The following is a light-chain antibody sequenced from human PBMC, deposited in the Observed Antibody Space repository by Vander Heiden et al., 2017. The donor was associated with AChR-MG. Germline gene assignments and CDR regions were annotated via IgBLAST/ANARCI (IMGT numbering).Light chain of an antibody. Sequence: SEASAATARATITCRASQSISSYLTWYQQKPGKAPKLLIYAASSLPSGAPSRFSGSGSGTDFTLTISSLQSEDFATYYCQQYDSTPPLTFGGGTKVEIK. V-gene: IGKV1-39*01. J-gene: IGKJ4*01. CDR2: AAS. CDR1: QSISSY. CDR3: QQYDSTPPLT.